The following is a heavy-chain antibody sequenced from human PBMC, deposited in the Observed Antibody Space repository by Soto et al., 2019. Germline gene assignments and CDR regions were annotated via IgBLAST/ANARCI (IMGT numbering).Heavy chain of an antibody. V-gene: IGHV1-69*13. D-gene: IGHD3-22*01. Sequence: ASVKDSCKASGGTFSSYAISWVRQAPGQGLEWMGGIIPIFGTANYAQKFQGRVTITADESTSTAYMELSSLRSEDTAVYYCARDLTHWRSGYYDSSGYFSYWGQGTLVTVSS. CDR1: GGTFSSYA. CDR3: ARDLTHWRSGYYDSSGYFSY. J-gene: IGHJ4*02. CDR2: IIPIFGTA.